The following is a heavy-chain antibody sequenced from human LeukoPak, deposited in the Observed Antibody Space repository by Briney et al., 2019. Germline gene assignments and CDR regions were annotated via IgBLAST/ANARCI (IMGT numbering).Heavy chain of an antibody. Sequence: GGSLRLSCAASGFTFSSYAMHWVRPAPCKGLELVAVISYDGSNKYYADSVKGRFTISRDNSKNTLYLQMNSLRAEDTAVYYCARDLSAAGTIDYWGQGTLVTVSS. CDR2: ISYDGSNK. CDR3: ARDLSAAGTIDY. J-gene: IGHJ4*02. D-gene: IGHD6-13*01. V-gene: IGHV3-30-3*01. CDR1: GFTFSSYA.